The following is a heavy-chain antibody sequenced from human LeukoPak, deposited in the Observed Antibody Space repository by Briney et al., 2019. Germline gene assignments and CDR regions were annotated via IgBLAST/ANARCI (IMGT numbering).Heavy chain of an antibody. Sequence: GGSLRLSCAASGFTVSTNYMSWVRQAPGKGLEWVSAISGSGGSTYYADSVKGRFTISRDNSKNTLYLQMNSLRAEDTAVYYCAKAPGVVVSSLDYWGQGTLVTVSS. D-gene: IGHD2-21*01. CDR3: AKAPGVVVSSLDY. CDR1: GFTVSTNY. CDR2: ISGSGGST. J-gene: IGHJ4*02. V-gene: IGHV3-23*01.